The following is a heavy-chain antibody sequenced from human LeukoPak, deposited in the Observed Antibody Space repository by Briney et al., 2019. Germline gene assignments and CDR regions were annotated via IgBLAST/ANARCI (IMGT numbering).Heavy chain of an antibody. CDR3: ARRRGDQEFYYFDN. Sequence: QAGGSLRLSCAASGFTFSTYPMHWVRQAPGKGLEYVAAITSNENSAYYANSVKGRFTISRDNSKNTLYLQMGSLRAEDMAVYYCARRRGDQEFYYFDNWGQGTLVTVSS. CDR2: ITSNENSA. CDR1: GFTFSTYP. D-gene: IGHD4-17*01. J-gene: IGHJ4*02. V-gene: IGHV3-64*01.